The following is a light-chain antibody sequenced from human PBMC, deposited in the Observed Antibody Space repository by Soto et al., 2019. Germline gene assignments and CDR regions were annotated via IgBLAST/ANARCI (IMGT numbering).Light chain of an antibody. CDR1: QSVSSN. CDR2: GAS. J-gene: IGKJ1*01. V-gene: IGKV3-15*01. CDR3: HQFNKWPLT. Sequence: EIVMTQSPATLSLSPGERATLSCRASQSVSSNLAWYQQKPGQPPRLLIFGASSRATGVPARFSGNGSGTDFTLTISGLQSEDFAVYYCHQFNKWPLTFGQGTKVEIK.